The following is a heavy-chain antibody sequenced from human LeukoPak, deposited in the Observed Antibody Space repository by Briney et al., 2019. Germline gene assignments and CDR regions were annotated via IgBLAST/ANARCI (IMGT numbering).Heavy chain of an antibody. CDR1: DFTFDDYG. Sequence: GGSLRLSCAASDFTFDDYGLSWVRQAPGKGLEWVGRIKSKTDGGTTDYAAPVKGRFTISRDDSKNTLYLQMNSLKTEDTAVYYCTTDFSLSIYYMDVWGKGTTVTISS. CDR2: IKSKTDGGTT. V-gene: IGHV3-15*01. CDR3: TTDFSLSIYYMDV. J-gene: IGHJ6*03.